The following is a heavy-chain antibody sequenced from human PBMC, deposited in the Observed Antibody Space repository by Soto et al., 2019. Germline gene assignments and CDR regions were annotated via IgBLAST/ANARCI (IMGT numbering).Heavy chain of an antibody. CDR2: INHSGSI. Sequence: QVQLQQWGAGLLKPSETLSLTCAVYGGSFSGYYWSWIRQPPGKGLEWIGEINHSGSINYNPSLKSRVTISVDTSKNQFSLKLSSVTAADTAVYYCARGRATSRAFDIWGQGTMVTVSS. J-gene: IGHJ3*02. CDR1: GGSFSGYY. D-gene: IGHD1-26*01. CDR3: ARGRATSRAFDI. V-gene: IGHV4-34*01.